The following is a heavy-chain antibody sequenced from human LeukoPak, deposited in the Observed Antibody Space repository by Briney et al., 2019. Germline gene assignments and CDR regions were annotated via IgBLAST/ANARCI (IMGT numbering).Heavy chain of an antibody. CDR2: ISYDGSNK. V-gene: IGHV3-30*04. Sequence: PGGSLRLSCAASGFTFSSFAMIWVRQAPGKGLEWVAVISYDGSNKYYADSVKGRFTISRDNSKNTLYLQMNSLRAEDTAVYYCARGRYYYYMDVWGKGTTVTVSS. CDR3: ARGRYYYYMDV. J-gene: IGHJ6*03. CDR1: GFTFSSFA.